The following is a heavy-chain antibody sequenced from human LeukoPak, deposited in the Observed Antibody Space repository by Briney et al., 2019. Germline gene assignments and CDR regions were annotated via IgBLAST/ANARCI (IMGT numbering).Heavy chain of an antibody. Sequence: SETLSLTCTVSGGSISSYYWSWIRQPAGKGLEWIGRIYTSGSTNYNPSLKSRVTMSVDTSKNQFSLKLSSVTAADTAVYYCAREIVVVPAAIPEDWFDPWGQGTLVTVSS. CDR3: AREIVVVPAAIPEDWFDP. J-gene: IGHJ5*02. CDR2: IYTSGST. V-gene: IGHV4-4*07. CDR1: GGSISSYY. D-gene: IGHD2-2*02.